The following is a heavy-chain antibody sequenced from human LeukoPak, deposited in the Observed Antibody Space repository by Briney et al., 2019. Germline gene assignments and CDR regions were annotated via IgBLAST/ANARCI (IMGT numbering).Heavy chain of an antibody. J-gene: IGHJ4*02. CDR3: ARGGGSFDY. Sequence: GASVKVSCKGSGYTFSSYAIHWVRQAPGQRLEWMGWINAGNGDTKYSQKFQGRVTMTTDTSTSTAYMELRSLRSDDTAVYYCARGGGSFDYWGQGTLVTVSS. CDR2: INAGNGDT. V-gene: IGHV1-3*01. D-gene: IGHD4-23*01. CDR1: GYTFSSYA.